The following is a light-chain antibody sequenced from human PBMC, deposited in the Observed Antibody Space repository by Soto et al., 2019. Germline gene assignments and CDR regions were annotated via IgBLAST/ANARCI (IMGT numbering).Light chain of an antibody. J-gene: IGKJ1*01. Sequence: DIQMTQSPSSLSASLGDRVTITCRASQSISTYLNWYQQKPGKAPKVLIYAASSLQSGVPSRFSGSGSGTDFTLTISSLQLEYFAAYYSQQCYITPRTFGQGTKV. CDR1: QSISTY. CDR3: QQCYITPRT. CDR2: AAS. V-gene: IGKV1-39*01.